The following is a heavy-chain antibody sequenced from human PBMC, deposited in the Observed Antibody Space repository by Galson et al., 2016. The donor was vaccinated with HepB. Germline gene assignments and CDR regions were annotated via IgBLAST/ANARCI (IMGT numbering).Heavy chain of an antibody. J-gene: IGHJ3*02. Sequence: SETLSLTCAVSGDSISGANWWSWVRQSPEQGLEWIGEIFHTGTTHYNPSFESRVTISMDQSQNQLSLSLNAVTAADTAVYYCARHTLVPKTRGFDMWGPGTMVIVSS. CDR3: ARHTLVPKTRGFDM. V-gene: IGHV4-4*02. CDR2: IFHTGTT. D-gene: IGHD1-26*01. CDR1: GDSISGANW.